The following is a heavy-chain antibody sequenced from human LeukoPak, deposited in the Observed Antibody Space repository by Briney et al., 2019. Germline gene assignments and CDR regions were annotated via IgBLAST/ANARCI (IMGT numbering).Heavy chain of an antibody. Sequence: SETLSLTCTVSGGSISSSSYYWGWIRQPPGKGLQWIGSSHYSGSTYYNPSLKSRVTISVETSKNQFSLKLSSVTAADTAVYYCARYYYGSGGYYHFYFDLWGRGTLVTVSS. CDR1: GGSISSSSYY. V-gene: IGHV4-39*01. J-gene: IGHJ2*01. CDR2: SHYSGST. D-gene: IGHD3-10*01. CDR3: ARYYYGSGGYYHFYFDL.